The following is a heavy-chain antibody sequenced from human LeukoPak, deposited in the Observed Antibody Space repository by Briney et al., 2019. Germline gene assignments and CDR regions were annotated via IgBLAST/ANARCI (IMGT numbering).Heavy chain of an antibody. CDR3: ARERSSSIHDAFDI. J-gene: IGHJ3*02. CDR1: GFTFSSYW. D-gene: IGHD6-6*01. Sequence: GGSLKLSCAASGFTFSSYWMSWVRQAPGKGLEWVANIKQDGSEKYYVDSVKGRFTISRDNAKNSLYLQMNSLRAEDTAVYYCARERSSSIHDAFDIWGQGTMVTVSS. V-gene: IGHV3-7*01. CDR2: IKQDGSEK.